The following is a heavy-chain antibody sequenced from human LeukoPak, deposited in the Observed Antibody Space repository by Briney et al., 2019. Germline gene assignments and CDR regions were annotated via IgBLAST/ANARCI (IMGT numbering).Heavy chain of an antibody. CDR2: TYYRSKWYN. CDR1: RDSVSINIAA. D-gene: IGHD1-20*01. V-gene: IGHV6-1*01. Sequence: SQTLSLTCAISRDSVSINIAAWNCIRQSPSSGLEWLGRTYYRSKWYNDYPVSVKSRITINADPSKNQFSQQLNSVTPEDTDVYYCAREGNQPNAYNWNENDGFDIWGQGTMVTVSS. J-gene: IGHJ3*02. CDR3: AREGNQPNAYNWNENDGFDI.